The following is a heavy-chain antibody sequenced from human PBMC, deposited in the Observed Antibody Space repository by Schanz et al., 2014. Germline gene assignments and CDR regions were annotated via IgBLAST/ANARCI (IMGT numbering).Heavy chain of an antibody. V-gene: IGHV7-4-1*01. D-gene: IGHD3-22*01. J-gene: IGHJ6*02. CDR3: WIYKYYGMDV. CDR1: GYTFTSFA. CDR2: INTNTGES. Sequence: QVQLVQSGAEVKKPGASVKVSCKASGYTFTSFAMNWVRQAPGQGLEWVGWINTNTGESKYAQDVAGRVVISFDTSVSTSFFCARDEITYVHDSNAGWIYKYYGMDVWGQGTTVTVSS.